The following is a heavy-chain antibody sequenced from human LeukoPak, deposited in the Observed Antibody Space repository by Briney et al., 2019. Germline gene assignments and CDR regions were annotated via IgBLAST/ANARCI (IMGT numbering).Heavy chain of an antibody. D-gene: IGHD3-10*01. J-gene: IGHJ6*02. Sequence: SETLSLTCTVSGGSISSYYWSWIRQPPGKGLEWIGYIYYSGSINYNPSLKSRVTISVDTSKNQFSLKLSSVTAADTAVYYCARGDMVRTTYYYYGMDVWGQGTTVTVSS. CDR1: GGSISSYY. V-gene: IGHV4-59*01. CDR3: ARGDMVRTTYYYYGMDV. CDR2: IYYSGSI.